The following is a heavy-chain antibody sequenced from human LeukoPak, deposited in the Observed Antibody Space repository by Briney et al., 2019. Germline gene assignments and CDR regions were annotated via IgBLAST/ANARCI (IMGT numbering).Heavy chain of an antibody. V-gene: IGHV4-59*01. D-gene: IGHD5-12*01. CDR3: ARVVGSGYSDY. CDR2: IYYSGST. J-gene: IGHJ4*02. Sequence: SETLSLTCIVSGGSISSYYWGWIRQPPGNGLEWIGYIYYSGSTNYNPSLKSRVTISVDTSKNQFSLKLSSVIAADTAVYYCARVVGSGYSDYWGQGTLVTVSS. CDR1: GGSISSYY.